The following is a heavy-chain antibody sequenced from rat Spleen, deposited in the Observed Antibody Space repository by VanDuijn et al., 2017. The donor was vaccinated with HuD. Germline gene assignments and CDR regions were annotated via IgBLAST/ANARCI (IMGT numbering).Heavy chain of an antibody. J-gene: IGHJ2*01. V-gene: IGHV2-13*01. D-gene: IGHD1-12*01. Sequence: QVQLKESGPGLVQPSQTLSLTCTVSGFSLSSYGVIWVRQPPGKGLEWMGVIWGNGNTNYNSALKSRLSVSRDISKSQVFLRMNSLQTEDTATYYCVRANRESYAHFDYWGQGVVVTVSS. CDR1: GFSLSSYG. CDR2: IWGNGNT. CDR3: VRANRESYAHFDY.